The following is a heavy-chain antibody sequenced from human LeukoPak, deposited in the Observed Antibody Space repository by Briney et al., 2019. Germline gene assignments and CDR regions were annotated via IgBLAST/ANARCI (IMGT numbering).Heavy chain of an antibody. Sequence: GGSLRLSCAASGFTFSSYWMSWVRQAPGKGLEWVANIKQDGSEKYYVDSVKGRFTISRENAKNALYLQINRLRAEDTAVYYCARVHMPGGMVRGVIITWYFDLWGRGTLVTVSS. CDR1: GFTFSSYW. CDR2: IKQDGSEK. V-gene: IGHV3-7*01. CDR3: ARVHMPGGMVRGVIITWYFDL. J-gene: IGHJ2*01. D-gene: IGHD3-10*01.